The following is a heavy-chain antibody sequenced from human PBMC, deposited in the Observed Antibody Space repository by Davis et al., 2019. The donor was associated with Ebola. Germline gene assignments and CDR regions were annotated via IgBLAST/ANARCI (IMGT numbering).Heavy chain of an antibody. Sequence: GESLKISCAASGFTFSSYWMSWVRQAPGKGLEWVANIKQDGSEKYYVDSVKGRFTISRDNAKNSLYLQMNSLRDEDTAVYYCARDEFSGSYSYFDYWGQGTLVTVSS. CDR1: GFTFSSYW. CDR2: IKQDGSEK. V-gene: IGHV3-7*01. CDR3: ARDEFSGSYSYFDY. D-gene: IGHD1-26*01. J-gene: IGHJ4*02.